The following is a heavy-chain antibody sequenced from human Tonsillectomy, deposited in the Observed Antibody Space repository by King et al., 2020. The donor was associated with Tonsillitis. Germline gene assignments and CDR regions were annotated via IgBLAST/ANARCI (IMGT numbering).Heavy chain of an antibody. V-gene: IGHV3-7*01. CDR3: AREMGGYGRFGQPVDY. Sequence: VQLVESGGGLVQPGGSLRLSCAASGFSFSGYWMTWVRQAPGKGLEWVANIKQDGSEKYYVDSVKGRFTISRDNAKNSLYLQMNSLRAEDTAVYYCAREMGGYGRFGQPVDYWGQGTLITVSS. CDR2: IKQDGSEK. J-gene: IGHJ4*02. CDR1: GFSFSGYW. D-gene: IGHD5-12*01.